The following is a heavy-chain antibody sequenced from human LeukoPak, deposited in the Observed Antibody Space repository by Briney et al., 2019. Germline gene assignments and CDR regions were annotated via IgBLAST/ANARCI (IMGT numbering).Heavy chain of an antibody. CDR1: GDSINSGHY. V-gene: IGHV4-38-2*02. CDR3: AMGIFFMVRGVAPH. J-gene: IGHJ4*02. D-gene: IGHD3-10*01. Sequence: SETLSLTCSVSGDSINSGHYWGWIRQPPGKGLEWIGTIYLSGSTYYNPSLKSRVTISVDTSKNQFSLKLSSVTAADTAVYYCAMGIFFMVRGVAPHWGQGTLVTVSS. CDR2: IYLSGST.